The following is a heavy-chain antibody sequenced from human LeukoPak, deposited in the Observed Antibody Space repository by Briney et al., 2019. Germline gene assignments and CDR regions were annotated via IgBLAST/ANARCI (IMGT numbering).Heavy chain of an antibody. CDR3: AREWLDYYGSGSYYFDY. CDR1: GFTFSSYS. Sequence: GGSLRLSCAASGFTFSSYSMNWVRQAPGKGLEWVSSISSSSSYIYYADSVKGRFTISRDNAKNSLYLQMNSLRAEDTAVYYCAREWLDYYGSGSYYFDYWGQGTLVTVSS. V-gene: IGHV3-21*01. CDR2: ISSSSSYI. D-gene: IGHD3-10*01. J-gene: IGHJ4*02.